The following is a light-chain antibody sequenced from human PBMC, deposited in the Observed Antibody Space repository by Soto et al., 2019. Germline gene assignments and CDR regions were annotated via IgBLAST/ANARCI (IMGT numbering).Light chain of an antibody. CDR3: QSYDSSLSGWKV. CDR2: GNI. J-gene: IGLJ2*01. CDR1: RSNIGAGYD. V-gene: IGLV1-40*01. Sequence: QAVVTQPPSVSGAPGQRVTISCTGSRSNIGAGYDVHWYQKLPGTAPKLLIYGNINRPSGFPDRFSGSKSGTSASLAITGLQAEYEADYYCQSYDSSLSGWKVFGGGTKLTVL.